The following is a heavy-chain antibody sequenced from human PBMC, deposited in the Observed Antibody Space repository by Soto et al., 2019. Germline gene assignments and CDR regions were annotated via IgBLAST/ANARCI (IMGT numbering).Heavy chain of an antibody. Sequence: QLQLQESGSGLVKPSQTLSLTCAVSGGSISSGGYSWSWIRQPPGKGLEWIGYIYHSGSTYYNPSIKSRVTISVDRSKNQFSLKLSSVTAADTAVYYCDRAGGLGAVAADYWGQGTLVTGSS. J-gene: IGHJ4*02. CDR2: IYHSGST. CDR3: DRAGGLGAVAADY. V-gene: IGHV4-30-2*01. CDR1: GGSISSGGYS. D-gene: IGHD6-19*01.